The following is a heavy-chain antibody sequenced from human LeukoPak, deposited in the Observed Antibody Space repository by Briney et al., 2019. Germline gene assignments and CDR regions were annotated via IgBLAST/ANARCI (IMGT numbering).Heavy chain of an antibody. Sequence: ASVKVSCKASGYSCTNYAMHWVRQAPGQRLEWMGWINAGNGDTKYSQNFQGRVTITRDTSASTAYMELSSLRSEDTAVYYCARFPIYGSGSPTYYFDYWGQGTLVTVSS. D-gene: IGHD3-10*01. V-gene: IGHV1-3*01. CDR3: ARFPIYGSGSPTYYFDY. CDR1: GYSCTNYA. CDR2: INAGNGDT. J-gene: IGHJ4*02.